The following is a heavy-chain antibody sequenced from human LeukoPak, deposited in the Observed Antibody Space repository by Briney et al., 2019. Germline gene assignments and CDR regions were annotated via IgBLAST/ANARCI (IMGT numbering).Heavy chain of an antibody. CDR3: ARDWGYYYDSSGYYWIY. V-gene: IGHV1-69*05. Sequence: SVKVSCKASGGTFSSYAISWVRQAPGQGLEWMGRIIPIFGTANYAQKFQGRVTITTDESTSTAYMELSSLRSEDTAVYYCARDWGYYYDSSGYYWIYWGQGTLVTVSS. CDR2: IIPIFGTA. CDR1: GGTFSSYA. D-gene: IGHD3-22*01. J-gene: IGHJ4*02.